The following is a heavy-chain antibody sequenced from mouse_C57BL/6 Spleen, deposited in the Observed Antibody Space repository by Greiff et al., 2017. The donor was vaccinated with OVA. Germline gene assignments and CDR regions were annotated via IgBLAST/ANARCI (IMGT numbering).Heavy chain of an antibody. CDR2: IYPGSGST. J-gene: IGHJ2*01. V-gene: IGHV1-55*01. Sequence: QVQLQQPGAELVKPGASVKMSCKASGYTFTSYWITWVKQRPGQGLEWIGDIYPGSGSTNYNEKFKSKATLTVDTSSSTAYMQLSSLTSEDSAVYYCARYYGSSYGFDYWGQGTTLTVSS. D-gene: IGHD1-1*01. CDR1: GYTFTSYW. CDR3: ARYYGSSYGFDY.